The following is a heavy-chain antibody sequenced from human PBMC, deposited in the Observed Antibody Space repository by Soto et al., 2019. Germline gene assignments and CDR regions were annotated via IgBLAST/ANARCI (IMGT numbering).Heavy chain of an antibody. CDR2: ITTSGGNT. CDR3: AGRYCTNGVCYTNYYYYIDV. J-gene: IGHJ6*03. V-gene: IGHV3-23*01. Sequence: EVQLLESGGGFVQPGGSLRLSCAASGFTFSTYAMSWVRQAPGKGLEWVSTITTSGGNTYYADSVQGRFTISRDNSKNMLYLQMNSLRAEDTAVYYCAGRYCTNGVCYTNYYYYIDVWGKGTTVTVSS. D-gene: IGHD2-8*01. CDR1: GFTFSTYA.